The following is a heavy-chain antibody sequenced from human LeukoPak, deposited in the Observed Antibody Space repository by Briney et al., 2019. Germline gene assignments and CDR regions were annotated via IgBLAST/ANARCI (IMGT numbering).Heavy chain of an antibody. Sequence: GGSLRLSCAASGFTFSSYSMNWVRQAPGKGLEWVSSIRSSSSYMYYADSVKGRFTISKDNAKNSLYLQMNSLRAEDTAVYYCAKDRSYGGNSDAFDIWGQGTMVTVSS. CDR1: GFTFSSYS. J-gene: IGHJ3*02. CDR3: AKDRSYGGNSDAFDI. CDR2: IRSSSSYM. V-gene: IGHV3-21*01. D-gene: IGHD4-23*01.